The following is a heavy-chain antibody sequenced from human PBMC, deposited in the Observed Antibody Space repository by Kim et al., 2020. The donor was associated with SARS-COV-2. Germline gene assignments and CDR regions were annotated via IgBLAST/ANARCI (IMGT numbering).Heavy chain of an antibody. Sequence: ASVKVSCRASGYSFSDYALSWVRLAPGQRLQWLGWMNTRTGNAIYARAFTGRFVFSMDSSTTTAYLQITNLEADDTATYYCTRGTEDHDYVWGCHLFGYWGQGSLVTVSS. CDR1: GYSFSDYA. CDR2: MNTRTGNA. V-gene: IGHV7-4-1*02. CDR3: TRGTEDHDYVWGCHLFGY. D-gene: IGHD3-16*01. J-gene: IGHJ4*02.